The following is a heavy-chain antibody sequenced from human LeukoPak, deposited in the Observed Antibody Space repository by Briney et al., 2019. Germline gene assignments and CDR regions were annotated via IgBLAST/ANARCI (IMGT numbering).Heavy chain of an antibody. CDR2: INPNSGGT. CDR1: GYTFTGYY. CDR3: ARRPRTTFGVGYYYGMDV. Sequence: ASVKVSCKASGYTFTGYYMHWVRQAPGQGLEWMGWINPNSGGTNYAQKFQGRVTMTRDTSISTAYMELSRLRSDDTAVYYCARRPRTTFGVGYYYGMDVWGQGTTVTVSS. J-gene: IGHJ6*02. D-gene: IGHD3-3*01. V-gene: IGHV1-2*02.